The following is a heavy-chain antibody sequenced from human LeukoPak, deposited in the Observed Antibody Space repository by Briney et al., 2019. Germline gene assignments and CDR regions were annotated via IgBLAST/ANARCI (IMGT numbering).Heavy chain of an antibody. D-gene: IGHD4-17*01. J-gene: IGHJ6*02. V-gene: IGHV3-30-3*01. Sequence: GGSLRLSCAASGFTFSSYAMHWVRQAPGKGLEWVAVISYDGSNKYYADSVKGRFTISRDNSKNTLYLQMNSLRAEDTAVYYCARDQWPTVTGAYYYYGMDVWGQWTTVTVSS. CDR3: ARDQWPTVTGAYYYYGMDV. CDR2: ISYDGSNK. CDR1: GFTFSSYA.